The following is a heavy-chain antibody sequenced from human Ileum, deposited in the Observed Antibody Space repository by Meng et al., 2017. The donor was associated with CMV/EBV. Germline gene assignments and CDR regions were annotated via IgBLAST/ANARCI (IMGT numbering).Heavy chain of an antibody. CDR1: GRAHTSSTYY. CDR2: VYYSGTT. CDR3: ARNVGFYSSQIAY. D-gene: IGHD3-3*01. Sequence: HLPLQDSAPGPSHASKTLALTVSASGRAHTSSTYYLGVSRLPPGKGLEWIGSVYYSGTTYYNPSLKRRVNMSIDTSKNRFSLKLSSATAADTAVYYCARNVGFYSSQIAYWGQGALVTVSS. J-gene: IGHJ4*02. V-gene: IGHV4-39*07.